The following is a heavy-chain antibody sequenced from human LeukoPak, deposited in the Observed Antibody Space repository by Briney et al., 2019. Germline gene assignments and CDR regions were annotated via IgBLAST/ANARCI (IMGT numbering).Heavy chain of an antibody. J-gene: IGHJ4*02. CDR3: AREGTSGWYYFDY. V-gene: IGHV4-34*01. Sequence: PSETLSLTCAVYGGSFSGYYWSWIRQSPGKGLEWIGTIYYSGSSYFNPSLESRVTISVDTSKNQFSLRVTSVTAADTAVYHCAREGTSGWYYFDYWGQGTLVTVSS. D-gene: IGHD6-19*01. CDR2: IYYSGSS. CDR1: GGSFSGYY.